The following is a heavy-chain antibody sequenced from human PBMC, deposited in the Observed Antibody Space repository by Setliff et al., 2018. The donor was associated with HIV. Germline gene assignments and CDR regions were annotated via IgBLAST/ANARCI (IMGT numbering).Heavy chain of an antibody. CDR2: RSPIFSTT. D-gene: IGHD3-22*01. V-gene: IGHV1-69*05. CDR1: GDTFTTYV. J-gene: IGHJ3*02. CDR3: AIASRGYSLQRGGAFDI. Sequence: SVKVSCKGSGDTFTTYVVSWVRQAPGQGLEWMGGRSPIFSTTNYAQKFQGRVTITTDESTSRAYMELSSLRSEDTAVYYCAIASRGYSLQRGGAFDIWGQGTLVTVSS.